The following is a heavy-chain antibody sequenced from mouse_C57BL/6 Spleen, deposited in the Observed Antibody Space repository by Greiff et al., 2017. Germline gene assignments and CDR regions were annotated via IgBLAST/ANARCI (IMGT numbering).Heavy chain of an antibody. J-gene: IGHJ3*01. CDR1: GYAFSSSW. CDR2: IYPGDGDT. V-gene: IGHV1-82*01. D-gene: IGHD2-4*01. Sequence: VKLQQSGPELVKPGASVKISCKASGYAFSSSWLNWVKQRPGKGLEWIGRIYPGDGDTNYNGKFKGKATLTADKSYSTAYMQLSSLTSEDASVYVGASRGNYDYDGFAYWGQGTLVTVSA. CDR3: ASRGNYDYDGFAY.